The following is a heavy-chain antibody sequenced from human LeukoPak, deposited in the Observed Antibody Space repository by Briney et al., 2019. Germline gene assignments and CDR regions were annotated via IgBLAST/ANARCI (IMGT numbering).Heavy chain of an antibody. CDR1: GFSVSSDY. D-gene: IGHD6-13*01. CDR3: ARDRWYYFDY. V-gene: IGHV3-7*01. Sequence: GGSLRLSCAASGFSVSSDYMSWVRQAPGKGLEWVANIKQDGSEKYYVDSVKGRFTISRDNAKNSLYLQMNSLRAEDTAVYYCARDRWYYFDYWGQGTLVTVSS. J-gene: IGHJ4*02. CDR2: IKQDGSEK.